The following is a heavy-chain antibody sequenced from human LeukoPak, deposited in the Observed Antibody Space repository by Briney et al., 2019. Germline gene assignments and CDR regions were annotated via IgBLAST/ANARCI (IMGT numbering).Heavy chain of an antibody. CDR3: AGAILDPFYFYYYMDV. CDR1: ESTSSDSG. D-gene: IGHD3/OR15-3a*01. J-gene: IGHJ6*03. CDR2: ITSTSSKI. Sequence: PGGSLRLSCVASESTSSDSGMNCVRHAPGKGLAWISFITSTSSKIYYADSVKGRFTISRDNAMNSLYLQMNSLRVEDTAVYYCAGAILDPFYFYYYMDVWGKGTTVTVSS. V-gene: IGHV3-21*01.